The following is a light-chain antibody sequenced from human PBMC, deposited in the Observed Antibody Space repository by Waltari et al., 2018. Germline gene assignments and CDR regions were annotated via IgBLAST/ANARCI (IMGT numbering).Light chain of an antibody. CDR2: DVS. CDR1: SSDVGRYNY. J-gene: IGLJ3*02. V-gene: IGLV2-11*01. Sequence: QSALTQPRSVSGSPGQSVTISCTGTSSDVGRYNYVLWYQQHPGKAPKLMICDVSKRPSGVPDRFSGSKSGNTASLTISGLQAEDEADYHCCSYAGSYTWVFGGGTKLTVL. CDR3: CSYAGSYTWV.